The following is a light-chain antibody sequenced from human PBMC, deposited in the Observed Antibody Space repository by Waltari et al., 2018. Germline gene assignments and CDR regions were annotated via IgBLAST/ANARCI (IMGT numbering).Light chain of an antibody. CDR1: SSDVGGYNS. Sequence: ALTQPASVSGSPGQSITISCTGTSSDVGGYNSVSWYQQHPGKAPKLMIYDVINRPSWVSNRFSGSKIDNTASLTISGLQSEDEAYYYCCSYSSHISVLFCGGTKLTVL. V-gene: IGLV2-14*03. J-gene: IGLJ2*01. CDR2: DVI. CDR3: CSYSSHISVL.